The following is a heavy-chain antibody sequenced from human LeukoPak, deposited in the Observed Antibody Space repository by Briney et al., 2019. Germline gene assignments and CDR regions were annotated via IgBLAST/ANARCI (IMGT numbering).Heavy chain of an antibody. J-gene: IGHJ4*02. V-gene: IGHV3-74*01. CDR1: GFTFSSYW. Sequence: GGSLRLSCAASGFTFSSYWVHWVRQAPGKGLVWVSRINSDGSSTTYADSVKGRLTISRDNAKNTLYLQMNSLRAEDTAVYYCARAGSSSWYAHFFDYWGQGTLVTVSS. CDR3: ARAGSSSWYAHFFDY. CDR2: INSDGSST. D-gene: IGHD6-13*01.